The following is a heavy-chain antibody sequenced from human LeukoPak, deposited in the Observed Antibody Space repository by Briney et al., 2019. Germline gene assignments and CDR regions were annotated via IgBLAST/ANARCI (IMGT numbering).Heavy chain of an antibody. Sequence: PGGSLRLSCAASGFTVSGNYMSWVRQAPGKGLECVSVIYSGGDTYYADSMKGRFTISRDKSKNTVYLQMNSLRAEDTAVYYCARDIQAGSSGWTGAFDIWGQGTMVTVSS. J-gene: IGHJ3*02. D-gene: IGHD6-25*01. CDR3: ARDIQAGSSGWTGAFDI. CDR2: IYSGGDT. CDR1: GFTVSGNY. V-gene: IGHV3-53*01.